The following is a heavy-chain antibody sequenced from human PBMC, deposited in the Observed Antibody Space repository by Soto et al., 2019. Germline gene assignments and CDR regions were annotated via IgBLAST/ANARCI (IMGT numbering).Heavy chain of an antibody. J-gene: IGHJ1*01. CDR1: GFTFSSYA. D-gene: IGHD6-13*01. CDR2: ISYDGSNK. Sequence: GGSLRLSCAASGFTFSSYAMHWVRQAPGKGLEWVAVISYDGSNKYYADSVKGRFTIYRDSSKNTLYLQMNSLRAEDTAVYYCARVGSSSSWYEGYFQHWGQGTLVTVSS. V-gene: IGHV3-30-3*01. CDR3: ARVGSSSSWYEGYFQH.